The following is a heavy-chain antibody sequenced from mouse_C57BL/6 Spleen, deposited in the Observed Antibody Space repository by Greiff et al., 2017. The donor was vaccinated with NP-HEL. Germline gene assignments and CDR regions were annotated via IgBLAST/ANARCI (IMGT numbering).Heavy chain of an antibody. CDR2: INYDGSST. Sequence: EVHLVESEGGLVQPGRSMKLSCTASGFTFSDYYIAWVRQVPEKGLEWVANINYDGSSTYYLDSLKSRFIISRDNAKNILYLQMSSLTSEDTASYYCERESSNYAMDYWGQGTSVTVSS. D-gene: IGHD5-1*01. CDR3: ERESSNYAMDY. J-gene: IGHJ4*01. V-gene: IGHV5-16*01. CDR1: GFTFSDYY.